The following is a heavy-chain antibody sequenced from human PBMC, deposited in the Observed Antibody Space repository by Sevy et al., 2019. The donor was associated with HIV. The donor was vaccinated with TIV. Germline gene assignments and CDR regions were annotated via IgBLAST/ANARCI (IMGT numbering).Heavy chain of an antibody. CDR2: IVYDGSNK. CDR3: AKSSTTGTTGVDY. V-gene: IGHV3-30*02. Sequence: GSLRLSCAASGFTFSSYGMHWVRQAPGKGLEWVAFIVYDGSNKYYTDSVKGRFTISRDNSKNTLYLQMNTLRAEDTAIYYCAKSSTTGTTGVDYWGQGTLVTVSS. CDR1: GFTFSSYG. D-gene: IGHD1-1*01. J-gene: IGHJ4*02.